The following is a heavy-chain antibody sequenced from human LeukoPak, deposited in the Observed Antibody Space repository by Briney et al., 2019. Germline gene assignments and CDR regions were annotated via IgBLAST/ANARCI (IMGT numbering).Heavy chain of an antibody. Sequence: GASVKVSCKASGYTFTSYDINWVRQATGQGLEWMGWMNPNSGNTGYAQKFQGRVTITRNTSISTAYMELSSLRSEDTAVYYCARVHYDFWSGYRPDYYYYMDVWGKGTTVTVSS. D-gene: IGHD3-3*01. V-gene: IGHV1-8*03. CDR2: MNPNSGNT. J-gene: IGHJ6*03. CDR1: GYTFTSYD. CDR3: ARVHYDFWSGYRPDYYYYMDV.